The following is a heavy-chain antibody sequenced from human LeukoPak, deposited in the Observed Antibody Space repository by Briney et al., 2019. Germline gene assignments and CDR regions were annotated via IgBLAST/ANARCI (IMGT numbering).Heavy chain of an antibody. Sequence: PGGSLRLSCAASGFTFSSYEMNWVRQAPGKGLEWVSYITSSSSTIYYADSVKGRFTISRDNSKNTLYLQMNSLRAGDTAVYYCARDGSYCSGGSCYSPFDYWGQGTLVTVSS. CDR3: ARDGSYCSGGSCYSPFDY. D-gene: IGHD2-15*01. J-gene: IGHJ4*02. V-gene: IGHV3-48*01. CDR2: ITSSSSTI. CDR1: GFTFSSYE.